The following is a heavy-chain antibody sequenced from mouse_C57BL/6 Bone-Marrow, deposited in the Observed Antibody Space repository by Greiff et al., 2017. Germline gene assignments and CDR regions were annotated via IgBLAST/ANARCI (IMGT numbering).Heavy chain of an antibody. J-gene: IGHJ3*01. Sequence: VQLKQSGAELARPGASVKLSCKASGYTFTSYGISWVKQRTGQGLEWIREIYPRSGNTYYNEKFKGTGTLTADKSSSTAYMEIRSLTSEDSAVYFCARIGSSCAYWGQGTLVTVSA. D-gene: IGHD1-1*01. CDR3: ARIGSSCAY. CDR1: GYTFTSYG. CDR2: IYPRSGNT. V-gene: IGHV1-81*01.